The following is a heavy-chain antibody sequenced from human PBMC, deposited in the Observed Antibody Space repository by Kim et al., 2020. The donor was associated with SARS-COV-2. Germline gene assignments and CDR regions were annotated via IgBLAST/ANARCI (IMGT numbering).Heavy chain of an antibody. D-gene: IGHD1-20*01. J-gene: IGHJ4*02. CDR1: GFTFDDYA. Sequence: GGSLRLSCAASGFTFDDYAMHWVRQAPGKGLEWVSLISGDGGSTYYADSVKGRFTISRDNSKNSLYLQMNSLRTEDTALYYCAKEIARYNWNDAHFDYWGQGTMVTVSS. CDR2: ISGDGGST. CDR3: AKEIARYNWNDAHFDY. V-gene: IGHV3-43*02.